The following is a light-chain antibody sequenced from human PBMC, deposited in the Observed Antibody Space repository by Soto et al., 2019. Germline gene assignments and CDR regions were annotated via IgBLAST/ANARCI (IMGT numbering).Light chain of an antibody. J-gene: IGKJ1*01. CDR2: DAS. CDR3: QQYNTYPWR. V-gene: IGKV1-5*01. Sequence: DIQMTQSPATLSASVGDRVTITCRASQSISSWLAWYQQKPGKVPKLLIDDASSLESGVPSRFSGSGSGTEVTLTISSLQPDDFATYYCQQYNTYPWRFGQGTKVEIK. CDR1: QSISSW.